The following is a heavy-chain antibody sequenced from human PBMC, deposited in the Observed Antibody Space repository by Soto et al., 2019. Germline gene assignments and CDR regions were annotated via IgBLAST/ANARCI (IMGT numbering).Heavy chain of an antibody. V-gene: IGHV3-53*01. CDR2: IYSGGST. CDR1: GFTVSSNY. J-gene: IGHJ4*02. Sequence: GGSLRLSCAASGFTVSSNYMSWVRQAPGKGLEWVSVIYSGGSTYYADSVKGRFTISRDNSKNTLYLQMNSLRAEDTAVYYCARGVRYFDWTFDYWGRGTLVTVSS. D-gene: IGHD3-9*01. CDR3: ARGVRYFDWTFDY.